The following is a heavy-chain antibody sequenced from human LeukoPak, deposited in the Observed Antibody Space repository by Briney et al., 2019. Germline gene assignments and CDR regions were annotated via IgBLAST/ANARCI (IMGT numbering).Heavy chain of an antibody. Sequence: ASVKVSCKAAGYTFTSYYMHWVRQAPGQGLEWMRIINPSGGSTSYAQKFQGRVTMTRDTSTSTVYMELSSLRSEDTAVYYCARLYSSGWSAEYFQHWGQGTLVTVSS. CDR2: INPSGGST. J-gene: IGHJ1*01. CDR1: GYTFTSYY. D-gene: IGHD6-19*01. V-gene: IGHV1-46*01. CDR3: ARLYSSGWSAEYFQH.